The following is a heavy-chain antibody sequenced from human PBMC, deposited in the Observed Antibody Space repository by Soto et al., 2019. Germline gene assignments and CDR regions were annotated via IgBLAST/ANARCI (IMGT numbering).Heavy chain of an antibody. J-gene: IGHJ6*02. CDR3: ARGLRYFDWLSDYYYYYGMDV. CDR2: IYYSGGT. Sequence: PSETLSLTCTVSGGSISSSSYYWGWIRQPPGKGLEWIGSIYYSGGTYYNPSLKSRVTISVDTSKNQFSLKLSSVTAADTAVYYCARGLRYFDWLSDYYYYYGMDVWGQGTTVT. V-gene: IGHV4-39*01. CDR1: GGSISSSSYY. D-gene: IGHD3-9*01.